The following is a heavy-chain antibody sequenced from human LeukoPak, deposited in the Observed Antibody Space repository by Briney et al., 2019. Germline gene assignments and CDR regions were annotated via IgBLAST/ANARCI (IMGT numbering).Heavy chain of an antibody. V-gene: IGHV3-66*01. D-gene: IGHD2-2*01. J-gene: IGHJ6*02. CDR2: IYSGGST. CDR1: GFTVSSNY. CDR3: ARGHCSSTSCYIYYYYGMDV. Sequence: PGGSLRLSCAASGFTVSSNYMSWVRQAPGKGLEWVSVIYSGGSTYYADSVKGRFTISRDNSKSTLYLQMNSLRAEDTAVYYCARGHCSSTSCYIYYYYGMDVWGQGTTVTVSS.